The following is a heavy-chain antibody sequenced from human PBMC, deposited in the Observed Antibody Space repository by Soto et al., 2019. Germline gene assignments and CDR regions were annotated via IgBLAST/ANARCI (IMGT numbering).Heavy chain of an antibody. J-gene: IGHJ4*02. CDR3: ARDLGSGYDPGDY. CDR1: GGTFSIYA. D-gene: IGHD5-12*01. Sequence: QVQLVQSGAEVKKPGSSVKVSCKASGGTFSIYAVSWVRQAPGQGLEWMGGIIPIIGTRNYAQRFQGRITMTGDESTSTAYMELSSLKAEDTAVYYCARDLGSGYDPGDYWGQGTLVNVSS. V-gene: IGHV1-69*12. CDR2: IIPIIGTR.